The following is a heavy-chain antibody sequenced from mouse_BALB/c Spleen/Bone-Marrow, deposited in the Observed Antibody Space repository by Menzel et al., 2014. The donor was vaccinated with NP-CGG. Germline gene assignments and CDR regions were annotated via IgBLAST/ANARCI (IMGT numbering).Heavy chain of an antibody. D-gene: IGHD1-1*01. Sequence: EVQLQQSGPDLVKPSQSLSLPCTVTGYSITSGYSWHWIRQFPGNKLEWMGYIHYSGSTNYNPSLKSRISITRDISKNQFFLQLNSVTTEDTATYYCAKDDYGRSRFAYWGQGTLVTVSA. V-gene: IGHV3-1*02. CDR3: AKDDYGRSRFAY. CDR1: GYSITSGYS. J-gene: IGHJ3*01. CDR2: IHYSGST.